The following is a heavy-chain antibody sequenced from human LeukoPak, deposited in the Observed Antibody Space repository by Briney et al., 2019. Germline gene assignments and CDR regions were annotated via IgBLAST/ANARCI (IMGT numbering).Heavy chain of an antibody. Sequence: WASVKVSCKTSGYTFTDYYPHWVRQAPGQGLEWMGWINSNDGGTNYAQNFQGRVTMTRDTSISTVFMELNGLRSDDTAVFFCARYLGGYDYFDYWGQGILVTVSS. CDR3: ARYLGGYDYFDY. D-gene: IGHD5-12*01. J-gene: IGHJ4*02. CDR1: GYTFTDYY. V-gene: IGHV1-2*02. CDR2: INSNDGGT.